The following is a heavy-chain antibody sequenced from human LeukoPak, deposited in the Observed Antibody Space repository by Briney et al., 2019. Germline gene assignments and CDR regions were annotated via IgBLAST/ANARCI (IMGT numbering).Heavy chain of an antibody. J-gene: IGHJ4*02. Sequence: PSETLSLTCAVYGGSFSGYYWSWIRQPPGKGLEWIGEINHSGSTNYNPSFKSRVTISVDTSKNQFSLKLSSVTAADTAVYYCARGRGVGTGTSLFDYWGQGTLVTVSS. V-gene: IGHV4-34*01. CDR3: ARGRGVGTGTSLFDY. CDR1: GGSFSGYY. CDR2: INHSGST. D-gene: IGHD1-1*01.